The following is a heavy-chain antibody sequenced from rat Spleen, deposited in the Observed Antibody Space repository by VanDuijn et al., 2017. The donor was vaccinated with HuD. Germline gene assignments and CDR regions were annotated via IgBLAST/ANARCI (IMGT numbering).Heavy chain of an antibody. CDR3: AKRGWYFFDY. CDR2: ISSGGGGT. CDR1: GFTFRSFP. Sequence: EVQLVESGGGLVEPGRSLKLSCAASGFTFRSFPMACVRQAAKKGLEWVASISSGGGGTYYPDSVKGRFTISRDNANDPLYLQMDSLRSEDTATYYCAKRGWYFFDYWGQGVMFTVSS. V-gene: IGHV5S13*01. D-gene: IGHD1-11*01. J-gene: IGHJ2*01.